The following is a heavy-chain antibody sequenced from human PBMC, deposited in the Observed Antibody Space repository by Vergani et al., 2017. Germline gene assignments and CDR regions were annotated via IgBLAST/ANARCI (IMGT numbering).Heavy chain of an antibody. D-gene: IGHD1-26*01. CDR2: IYYSGST. CDR3: AIGSFDYYMDV. V-gene: IGHV4-59*01. Sequence: QVQLQESGPGLVKPSETLSLTCIVSGGSISSYYWSWIRQLPGKGLELIGYIYYSGSTNYNPSLKSRVTISVDTSKNQFSLKLRSVTAADTAVYYCAIGSFDYYMDVWGKGTTVTVSS. CDR1: GGSISSYY. J-gene: IGHJ6*03.